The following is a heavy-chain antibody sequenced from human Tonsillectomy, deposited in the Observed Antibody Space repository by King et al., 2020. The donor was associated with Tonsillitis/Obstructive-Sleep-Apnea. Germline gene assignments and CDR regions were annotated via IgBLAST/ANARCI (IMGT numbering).Heavy chain of an antibody. V-gene: IGHV3-48*03. Sequence: VQLVESGGGLVQPGGSLRLSCAASGFTFSSYEMNWVRQAPGKGLEWVSYISTGGSTIYYADSVKGRFTISRDNAKNSLYLQMNSLRAEDTAVYYCASDGDIVATVHPRAFDYWGQGTLVTVSS. CDR2: ISTGGSTI. CDR3: ASDGDIVATVHPRAFDY. CDR1: GFTFSSYE. J-gene: IGHJ4*02. D-gene: IGHD5-12*01.